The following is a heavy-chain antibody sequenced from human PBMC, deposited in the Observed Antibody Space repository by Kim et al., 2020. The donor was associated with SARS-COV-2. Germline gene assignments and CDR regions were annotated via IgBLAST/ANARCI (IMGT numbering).Heavy chain of an antibody. D-gene: IGHD3-10*01. CDR3: ARGAPYYYGSRSYRRSDAFDI. CDR1: GGSFSGYY. J-gene: IGHJ3*02. Sequence: SETLSLTCAVYGGSFSGYYWSWIRQPPGKGLEWIGEINHSGSTNYNPSLKSRVTISVDTSKNQFSLKLSSVTAADTAVYYCARGAPYYYGSRSYRRSDAFDIWGQGTMVTVSS. V-gene: IGHV4-34*01. CDR2: INHSGST.